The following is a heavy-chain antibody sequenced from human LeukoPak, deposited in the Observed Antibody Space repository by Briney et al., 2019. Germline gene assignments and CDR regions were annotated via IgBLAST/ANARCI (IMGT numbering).Heavy chain of an antibody. CDR2: IYYSGST. CDR3: ASGFTVTTWVAFDI. J-gene: IGHJ3*02. V-gene: IGHV4-30-4*08. D-gene: IGHD4-17*01. Sequence: KASETLSLTCTVSGGSISSGDYYWSWIRQPPGKGLEWIGYIYYSGSTHYNPSLKSRVTISVDTSKNQFSLKLSSVTAADTAVYYCASGFTVTTWVAFDIWGQGTMVTVSS. CDR1: GGSISSGDYY.